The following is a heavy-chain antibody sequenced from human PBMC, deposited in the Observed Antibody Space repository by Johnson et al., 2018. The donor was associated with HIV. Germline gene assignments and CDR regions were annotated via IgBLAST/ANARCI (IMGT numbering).Heavy chain of an antibody. D-gene: IGHD6-6*01. J-gene: IGHJ3*02. CDR2: ISYDGSNK. V-gene: IGHV3-30*04. CDR3: ARGRSSSSTAAFDI. CDR1: GFTFDDYA. Sequence: QVQLVESGGGLVQPGRSLRLSCAASGFTFDDYAMHWVRQAPGKGLEWVAVISYDGSNKYFADSVKGRFTISRDNSKNTLYLQMKSLRGEDTAVYSCARGRSSSSTAAFDIWGQGTMVTVSS.